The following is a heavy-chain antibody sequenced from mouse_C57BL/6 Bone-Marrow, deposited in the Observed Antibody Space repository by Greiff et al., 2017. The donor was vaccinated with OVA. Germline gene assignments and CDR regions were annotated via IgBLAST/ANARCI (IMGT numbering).Heavy chain of an antibody. Sequence: EVKLQESGPELVKPGASVKMSCKASGYTFTDYNMHWVKQSHGKSLEWIGYINPNNGGTSYNQKFKGKATLTVNKSSSTAYMELSSLTSEDSAVYYCARVYDYDPWFAYWGQGTLVTVSA. D-gene: IGHD2-4*01. CDR1: GYTFTDYN. CDR2: INPNNGGT. CDR3: ARVYDYDPWFAY. V-gene: IGHV1-22*01. J-gene: IGHJ3*01.